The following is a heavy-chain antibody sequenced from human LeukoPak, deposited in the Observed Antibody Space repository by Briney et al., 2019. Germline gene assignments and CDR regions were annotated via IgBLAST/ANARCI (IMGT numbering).Heavy chain of an antibody. CDR1: GYTFTSYD. CDR2: MNPNSGNT. J-gene: IGHJ4*02. Sequence: ASVKVSFKASGYTFTSYDINWVRQATGQGLEWMGWMNPNSGNTGYAQKFQGRVTMTRNTSISTAYMELSSLRSEDTAVYYCARVGYSYGYAIDYWGQGTLVTVSS. D-gene: IGHD5-18*01. V-gene: IGHV1-8*01. CDR3: ARVGYSYGYAIDY.